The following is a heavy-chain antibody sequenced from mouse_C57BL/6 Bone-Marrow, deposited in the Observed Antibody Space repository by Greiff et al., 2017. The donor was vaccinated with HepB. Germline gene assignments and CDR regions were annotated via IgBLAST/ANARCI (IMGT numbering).Heavy chain of an antibody. Sequence: QVQLQQSGAELARPGASVKLSCKASGYTFTSYGISWVKQRTGQGLEWIGEIYPSSGNTYYNEKFKGKATLTADKSSSTAYMELRSLTSEDSAVYFCARGYGNYGAWFAYWGQGTLVTVSA. CDR2: IYPSSGNT. V-gene: IGHV1-81*01. CDR3: ARGYGNYGAWFAY. D-gene: IGHD2-10*02. CDR1: GYTFTSYG. J-gene: IGHJ3*01.